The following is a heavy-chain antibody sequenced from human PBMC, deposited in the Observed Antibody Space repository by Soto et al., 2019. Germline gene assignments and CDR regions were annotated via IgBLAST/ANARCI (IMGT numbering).Heavy chain of an antibody. J-gene: IGHJ1*01. CDR2: ISYDGSNN. CDR1: GFTFSSYG. V-gene: IGHV3-30*18. D-gene: IGHD6-13*01. Sequence: PGGSLRLSCAASGFTFSSYGMHWVRQAPGKGLEWVAVISYDGSNNYYADSVKGRFTISRDDSKNTLYLQMSSLRAEDTAVYYCAKPSSQYSSSWSGAEYFQHWGQGTLVTVSS. CDR3: AKPSSQYSSSWSGAEYFQH.